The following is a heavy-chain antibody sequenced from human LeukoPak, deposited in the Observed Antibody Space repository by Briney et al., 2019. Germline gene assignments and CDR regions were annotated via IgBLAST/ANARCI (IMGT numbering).Heavy chain of an antibody. CDR1: GFDFHNYV. J-gene: IGHJ6*02. V-gene: IGHV3-30-3*01. Sequence: GGSLRLSCAASGFDFHNYVIHWVRQAPGKGLEWVAVISYDVNIKYHADSVKGRFTISRDNAKNSLYLQMSNLRAEDTAVYFCARGGGLDVWGQGATVTVSS. CDR2: ISYDVNIK. D-gene: IGHD3-16*01. CDR3: ARGGGLDV.